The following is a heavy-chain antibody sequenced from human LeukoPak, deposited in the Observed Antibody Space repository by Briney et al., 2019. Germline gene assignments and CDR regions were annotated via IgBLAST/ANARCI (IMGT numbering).Heavy chain of an antibody. CDR1: GGTFSSYT. V-gene: IGHV1-69*13. CDR2: IIPIFGTA. D-gene: IGHD2-2*01. Sequence: SVKVSCRASGGTFSSYTISWVRQAPGQGLEWMGGIIPIFGTANYAQKFQGRVTITADESTSTAYMELSSLRSEDTAVYYCAREPQVVPAAMFDPWGQGTLVTVSS. J-gene: IGHJ5*02. CDR3: AREPQVVPAAMFDP.